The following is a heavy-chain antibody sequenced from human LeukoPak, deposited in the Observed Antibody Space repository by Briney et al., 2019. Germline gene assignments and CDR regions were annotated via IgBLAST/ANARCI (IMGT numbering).Heavy chain of an antibody. CDR3: ARIPPMTTVTI. D-gene: IGHD4-17*01. V-gene: IGHV3-21*01. J-gene: IGHJ4*02. CDR2: ISSSGSYI. CDR1: GFSFSSYS. Sequence: GGSLRLSCVASGFSFSSYSMNWVRQAPGKGLEWVSSISSSGSYIYYADSVRGRFTISRDNAKNSLYLQMNSLGVEDTAVYHCARIPPMTTVTIWGQGTLVTVSS.